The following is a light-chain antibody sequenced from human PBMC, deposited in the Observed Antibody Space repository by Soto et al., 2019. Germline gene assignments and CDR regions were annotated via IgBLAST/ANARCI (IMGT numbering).Light chain of an antibody. Sequence: EIVLTQSPATLSLSPGERATLSCRASQSVSSSLAWYQQKPGQAPRLLSYDASNRATGIPARFSGSGSGTDFTLTISSLEPEDFAVYYCQQRSNWPPTHTFGQGTKLEIK. CDR1: QSVSSS. CDR3: QQRSNWPPTHT. V-gene: IGKV3-11*01. CDR2: DAS. J-gene: IGKJ2*01.